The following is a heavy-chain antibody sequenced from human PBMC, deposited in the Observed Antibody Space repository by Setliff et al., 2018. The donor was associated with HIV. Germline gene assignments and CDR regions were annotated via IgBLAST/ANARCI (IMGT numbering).Heavy chain of an antibody. J-gene: IGHJ4*01. CDR3: ARGRDYTGSWFRPFYLDF. CDR1: GGSIITGTYY. V-gene: IGHV4-61*05. D-gene: IGHD3-3*01. CDR2: IYYNGSP. Sequence: SETLSLTCTVSGGSIITGTYYWGWIRQPPGKGLEWIGYIYYNGSPTYNPSLKSRVTMSVDTSKNQFSLKLSSVTAADTAVYYCARGRDYTGSWFRPFYLDFWGHGNLVTVSS.